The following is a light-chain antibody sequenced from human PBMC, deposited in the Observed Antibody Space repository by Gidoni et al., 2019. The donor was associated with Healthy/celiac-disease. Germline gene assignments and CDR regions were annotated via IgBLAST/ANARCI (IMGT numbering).Light chain of an antibody. V-gene: IGKV4-1*01. CDR1: QSVLYSSNNKNY. J-gene: IGKJ1*01. Sequence: DIVMTQSPDSLAVSLGERATINCKSSQSVLYSSNNKNYLAWYQQKPGQPPKLLIYWASTRESGGPDRFSGSGSGTDFTLTISSLQAEDVAVYYCQQYYSTLPTFGQGTKVEIK. CDR3: QQYYSTLPT. CDR2: WAS.